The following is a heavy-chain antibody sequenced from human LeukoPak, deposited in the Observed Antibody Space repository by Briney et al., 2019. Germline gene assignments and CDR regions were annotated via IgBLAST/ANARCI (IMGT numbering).Heavy chain of an antibody. CDR3: ARERYTAYGNFDY. CDR2: INPNSGDT. D-gene: IGHD5-12*01. V-gene: IGHV1-2*02. J-gene: IGHJ4*02. Sequence: ASVKVSCKASGYTFTNHPMHWVRQAPGQGLEWMGWINPNSGDTNYVQKFQGRVTMTRDPSISTAYMELSGRRADDTAVYYCARERYTAYGNFDYWGQGTQVTVSS. CDR1: GYTFTNHP.